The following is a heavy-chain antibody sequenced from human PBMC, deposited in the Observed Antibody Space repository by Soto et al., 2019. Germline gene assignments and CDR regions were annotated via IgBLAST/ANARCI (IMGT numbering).Heavy chain of an antibody. Sequence: GESLKSSFRTSGYRFTSYWIAGVRQMPGKGLDWMGISFPSYSYTTYSPSFQGQVTISADRSTSTVFLQWASLKASDTAVYFCARKDKSGYFNWFDPWGQGTLVTVS. CDR1: GYRFTSYW. CDR3: ARKDKSGYFNWFDP. V-gene: IGHV5-51*01. CDR2: SFPSYSYT. D-gene: IGHD3-22*01. J-gene: IGHJ5*02.